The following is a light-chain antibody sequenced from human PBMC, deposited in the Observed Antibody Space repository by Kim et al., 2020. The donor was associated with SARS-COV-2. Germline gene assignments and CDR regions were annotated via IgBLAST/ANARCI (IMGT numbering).Light chain of an antibody. CDR2: QDN. J-gene: IGLJ2*01. V-gene: IGLV3-1*01. CDR3: QAWDSSNVV. CDR1: KLGEKY. Sequence: SYELTQPPSVSVSPGQTASITCFGDKLGEKYASWYQLKAGQSPILVIYQDNKRPSGVPERFSGSNSGNTATLTISGTQGMDEADYYCQAWDSSNVVFGGG.